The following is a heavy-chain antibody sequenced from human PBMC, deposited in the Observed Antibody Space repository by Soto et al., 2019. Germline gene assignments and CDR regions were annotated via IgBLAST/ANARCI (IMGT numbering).Heavy chain of an antibody. CDR1: GFTFSNYW. CDR3: VRSAPMDV. J-gene: IGHJ6*03. CDR2: ITSDGSGT. V-gene: IGHV3-74*01. Sequence: PGGSLRLSCAVSGFTFSNYWMYWVRQAPGKGLVWVSRITSDGSGTAYADSVKGRFTISRDNTKSTLYLQMNSLRVEDAAVYYCVRSAPMDVWGKGTTVTVSS.